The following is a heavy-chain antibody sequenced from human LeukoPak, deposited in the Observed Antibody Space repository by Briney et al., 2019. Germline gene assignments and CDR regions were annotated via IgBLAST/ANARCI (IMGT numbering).Heavy chain of an antibody. CDR3: ARDLWFGAGRTFDI. CDR1: GGSISSGSYY. Sequence: SETLSLTCTVSGGSISSGSYYWNWIRQPAGKGLEWIGRIYTSGSTNYNPSLKRRVTISVDTSKNQFSLKLSSVTAADTAVYYCARDLWFGAGRTFDIWGQGTMVTVSS. CDR2: IYTSGST. D-gene: IGHD3-10*01. J-gene: IGHJ3*02. V-gene: IGHV4-61*02.